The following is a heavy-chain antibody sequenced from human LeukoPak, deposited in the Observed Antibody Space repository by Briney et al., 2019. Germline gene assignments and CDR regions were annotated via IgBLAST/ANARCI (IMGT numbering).Heavy chain of an antibody. V-gene: IGHV3-21*01. J-gene: IGHJ4*02. CDR1: GFTFSSYS. Sequence: GGSLRLSCAASGFTFSSYSMNWVRQAPGKGLEWVSSISSSSSYIYYADSVKGRFTISRDNAKNSLYLQMNGLRAEDTAVYYCARARAVAGTYDYWGQGTLVTVSS. D-gene: IGHD6-19*01. CDR2: ISSSSSYI. CDR3: ARARAVAGTYDY.